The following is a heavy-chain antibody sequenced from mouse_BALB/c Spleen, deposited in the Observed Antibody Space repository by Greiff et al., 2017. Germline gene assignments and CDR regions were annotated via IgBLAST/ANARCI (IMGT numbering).Heavy chain of an antibody. Sequence: EVKLVESGGGLVQPKGSLKLSCAASGFTFNTYAMNWVRQAPGKGLEWVARIRSKSNNYATYYADSVKDRFTISRDDSQSMLYLQLNNLKTEDTAMYYCVRHREVRRCYAMDYWGQGTAVTVSS. D-gene: IGHD2-14*01. CDR1: GFTFNTYA. V-gene: IGHV10-1*02. CDR2: IRSKSNNYAT. J-gene: IGHJ4*01. CDR3: VRHREVRRCYAMDY.